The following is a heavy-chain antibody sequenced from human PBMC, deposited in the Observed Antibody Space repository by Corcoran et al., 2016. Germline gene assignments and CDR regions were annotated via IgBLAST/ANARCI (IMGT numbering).Heavy chain of an antibody. V-gene: IGHV1-46*01. J-gene: IGHJ4*02. CDR2: INPSGGSP. CDR1: GYTFTNYY. D-gene: IGHD3-22*01. CDR3: ARRFSFGSSAHYYPTFDC. Sequence: QVQLVQSGAEVKKPGASVKVSCKASGYTFTNYYIHWVRQAPGQGLEWMGIINPSGGSPTYAQKFQGRGTMTRDTSTSTVYMELSSLRSEDTAVYYCARRFSFGSSAHYYPTFDCWGQGTLVTVSS.